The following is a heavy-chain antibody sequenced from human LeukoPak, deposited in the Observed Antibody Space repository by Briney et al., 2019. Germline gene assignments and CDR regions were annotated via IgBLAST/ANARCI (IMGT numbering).Heavy chain of an antibody. CDR1: GYTFTAYG. J-gene: IGHJ4*02. Sequence: ASVKVSCTASGYTFTAYGVSWVRQAPGQGLEWMGWISTHNADAKYAQKFQGRLSMTTDTSTDTAYMDLRSLRSEDTAVYYCAREFAYSGSSGQRQYYFDYWGQGTLVTVSS. CDR2: ISTHNADA. D-gene: IGHD1-26*01. CDR3: AREFAYSGSSGQRQYYFDY. V-gene: IGHV1-18*01.